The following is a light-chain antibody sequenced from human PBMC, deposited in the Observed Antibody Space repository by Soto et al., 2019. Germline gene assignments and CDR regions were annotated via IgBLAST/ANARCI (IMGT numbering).Light chain of an antibody. CDR2: EVS. J-gene: IGLJ1*01. CDR3: SSYTSSSTRV. V-gene: IGLV2-14*01. CDR1: SSDVGGYNY. Sequence: QSALTQPASVSGSPGQSITISCTGTSSDVGGYNYVSWYQQHPGKAPKLMIYEVSNRPSGVSNRFSGSKSGNTASLTISGLQAEDEADHYCSSYTSSSTRVFGTGTKVTVL.